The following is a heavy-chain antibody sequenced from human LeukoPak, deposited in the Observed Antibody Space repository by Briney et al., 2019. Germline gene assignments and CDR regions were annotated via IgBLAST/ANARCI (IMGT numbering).Heavy chain of an antibody. CDR1: GGPISSYY. V-gene: IGHV4-4*07. Sequence: PSETLSLTCTVSGGPISSYYWSWIRQPPGKGLEWIGRIYTSGSTNYDPSLKSRVTMSVVTSKNQFSLKLSSVTAADTAVYYCARTPSDIVATTYPRGAFDIWGQGTMVTVSS. J-gene: IGHJ3*02. D-gene: IGHD5-12*01. CDR2: IYTSGST. CDR3: ARTPSDIVATTYPRGAFDI.